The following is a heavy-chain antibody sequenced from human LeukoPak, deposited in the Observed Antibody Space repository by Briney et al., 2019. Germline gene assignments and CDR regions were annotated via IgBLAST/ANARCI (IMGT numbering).Heavy chain of an antibody. J-gene: IGHJ6*03. CDR2: IYSGGRT. CDR1: GFTVSSNY. Sequence: GGSLRLSCAASGFTVSSNYMIWVRQAPGKGLEWVSVIYSGGRTYYVDSVKGRFTISRDISKNTLYLQMNSLRAEDTAVYYCARVLSGRGSLYPYYYYMDVWGKGTTVTISS. CDR3: ARVLSGRGSLYPYYYYMDV. D-gene: IGHD3-10*01. V-gene: IGHV3-53*01.